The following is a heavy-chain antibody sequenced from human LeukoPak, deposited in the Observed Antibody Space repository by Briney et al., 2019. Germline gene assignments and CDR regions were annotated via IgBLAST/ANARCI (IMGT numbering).Heavy chain of an antibody. CDR3: AKPDLTMIVVVITTYYDY. Sequence: GGSLRLSCAASGFTFSSYAMSWVRQAPGKGLEWVSAISGSGGSTYYADSVKGRFTISRDNSKNTLYLQMNSLRAEDTAVYYCAKPDLTMIVVVITTYYDYWGQGTLVTVSS. D-gene: IGHD3-22*01. CDR1: GFTFSSYA. V-gene: IGHV3-23*01. CDR2: ISGSGGST. J-gene: IGHJ4*02.